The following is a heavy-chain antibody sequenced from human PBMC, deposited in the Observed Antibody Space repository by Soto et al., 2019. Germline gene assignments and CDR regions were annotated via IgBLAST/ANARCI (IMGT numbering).Heavy chain of an antibody. Sequence: QVQLQESGPGLVKPSETLSLTCTVSGASINTDYWTWIRQPPGKGLEWIGYIYHSGNTNYNPPLKSRLTISLDTSKNQFSLQLTSVTAADTALYFCAIGVGEPRYCVSFDYWGQGALVTVSS. CDR1: GASINTDY. CDR2: IYHSGNT. D-gene: IGHD3-10*01. J-gene: IGHJ4*02. CDR3: AIGVGEPRYCVSFDY. V-gene: IGHV4-59*08.